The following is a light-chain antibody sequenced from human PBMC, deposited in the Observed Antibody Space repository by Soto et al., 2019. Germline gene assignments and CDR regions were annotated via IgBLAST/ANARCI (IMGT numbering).Light chain of an antibody. J-gene: IGKJ5*01. CDR2: SAS. CDR1: QDISVY. V-gene: IGKV1-27*01. CDR3: QKFNTAPLT. Sequence: DIQMTQSPSSLSASVGDRVTITCRASQDISVYLAWYQQKPGKVPKLLIYSASTLQSGAPSRFSGSGSGTDFTLTISSLQPEDVATYYCQKFNTAPLTFGQGTRLEI.